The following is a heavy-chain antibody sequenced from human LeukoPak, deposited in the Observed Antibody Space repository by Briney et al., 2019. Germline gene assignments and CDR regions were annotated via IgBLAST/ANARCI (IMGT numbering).Heavy chain of an antibody. CDR3: AKVMDRDIVATIRLGSQYYFDY. Sequence: PGGSLRLSCAASGFTFSSYAMHWVRQAPGKGLEWVAVISYDGGNKYYADSVKGRFTISRDNSKNTLYLQMNSLRAEDTAVYYCAKVMDRDIVATIRLGSQYYFDYWGQGTLVTVSS. V-gene: IGHV3-30*04. CDR1: GFTFSSYA. CDR2: ISYDGGNK. J-gene: IGHJ4*02. D-gene: IGHD5-12*01.